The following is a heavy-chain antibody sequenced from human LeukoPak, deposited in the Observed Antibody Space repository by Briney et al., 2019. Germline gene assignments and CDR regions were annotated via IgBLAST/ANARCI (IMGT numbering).Heavy chain of an antibody. CDR3: AKARSYSYGVGYFDY. Sequence: QPGASLRLSCAASGFTFSSYAMSWVRQALGKGLEWVSAISGSGGSTYYADSVKGRFTISRDNSKNTLYLQMNSLRAEDTAVYYCAKARSYSYGVGYFDYWGQGTLVTVSS. CDR2: ISGSGGST. CDR1: GFTFSSYA. V-gene: IGHV3-23*01. D-gene: IGHD5-18*01. J-gene: IGHJ4*02.